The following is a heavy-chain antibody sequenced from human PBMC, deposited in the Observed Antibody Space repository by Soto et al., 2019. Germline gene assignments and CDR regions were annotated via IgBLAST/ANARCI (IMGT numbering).Heavy chain of an antibody. J-gene: IGHJ6*02. V-gene: IGHV3-53*01. D-gene: IGHD3-10*01. CDR3: AKRYGSGSYRDFNSYYGMDI. Sequence: PGGSLRLSCAASGFTVSTNYMSWVRQSPGKGLEWVSVIYTGGSTYYADSVKGRFTISRDNSKNRLFLQMNSLRAEDTAIYYCAKRYGSGSYRDFNSYYGMDIWGQGTSVTVSS. CDR1: GFTVSTNY. CDR2: IYTGGST.